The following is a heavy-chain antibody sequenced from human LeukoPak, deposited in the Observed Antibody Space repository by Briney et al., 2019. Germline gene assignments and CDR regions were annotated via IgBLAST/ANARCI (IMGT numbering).Heavy chain of an antibody. V-gene: IGHV3-48*03. Sequence: GGSLRLSCAASGFTFSSYEMNWVRQDPGQGLEWISYISSSGTIYYADSVKGRFTISRDNAKNSLYLEMYSLRDEDTAVYYCARDQNHYVWGTYRYNPFDYWGQGTLVTVSS. CDR3: ARDQNHYVWGTYRYNPFDY. CDR1: GFTFSSYE. CDR2: ISSSGTI. D-gene: IGHD3-16*02. J-gene: IGHJ4*02.